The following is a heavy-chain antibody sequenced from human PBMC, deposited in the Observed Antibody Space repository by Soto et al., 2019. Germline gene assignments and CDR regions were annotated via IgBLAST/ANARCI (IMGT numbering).Heavy chain of an antibody. D-gene: IGHD3-22*01. Sequence: GSLRLSCAASGFTFSSYSLNWVRQAPGKGLEWVSYISGSSSTIYYADSVKGRFTISRDNAKNSLYLQMNSLKDEDTAVYYCARVGYDSSGYYPPRGAFDIWGQGTMVTVSS. CDR1: GFTFSSYS. J-gene: IGHJ3*02. V-gene: IGHV3-48*02. CDR2: ISGSSSTI. CDR3: ARVGYDSSGYYPPRGAFDI.